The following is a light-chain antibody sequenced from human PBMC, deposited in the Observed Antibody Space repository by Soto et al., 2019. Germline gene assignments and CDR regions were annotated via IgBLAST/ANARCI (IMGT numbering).Light chain of an antibody. J-gene: IGKJ1*01. CDR3: QQYATSPRT. CDR2: GAS. CDR1: QSVNNNY. V-gene: IGKV3-20*01. Sequence: ENVLTQSPGTLSLSPGEEATLSCRASQSVNNNYLAWYQQIPGQPPRLLIYGASSRATGIPDRFSGRGSGTDFTLTIARLEPEDFSVHYCQQYATSPRTFGQGTKV.